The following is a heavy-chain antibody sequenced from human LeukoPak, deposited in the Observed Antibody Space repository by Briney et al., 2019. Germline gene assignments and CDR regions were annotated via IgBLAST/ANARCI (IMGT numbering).Heavy chain of an antibody. CDR2: IGSSGTTI. CDR1: GFPFSVYE. Sequence: GGSLRLSCAVSGFPFSVYEMNWVRQAPGKGLEWASNIGSSGTTIYYADSVRGRFSISRDNAKSSLYLQMNSLRVEDTAVYYCALLAVASDFDYWGQGALVTVSS. CDR3: ALLAVASDFDY. D-gene: IGHD6-19*01. J-gene: IGHJ4*02. V-gene: IGHV3-48*03.